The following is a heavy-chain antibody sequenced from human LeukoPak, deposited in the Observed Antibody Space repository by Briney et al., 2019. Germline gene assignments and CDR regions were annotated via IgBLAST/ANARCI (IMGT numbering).Heavy chain of an antibody. J-gene: IGHJ4*02. V-gene: IGHV4-39*01. D-gene: IGHD6-13*01. CDR3: AAAHYSSSWYYFDY. CDR2: VYYSGST. Sequence: GSLRLSCAASGFTFSSYWMSWVRQPPGKGLEWIGTVYYSGSTYYNPSLQSRVTISVDTSKNQFSLKLISVTAADTAVYYCAAAHYSSSWYYFDYWGQGTLVTVSS. CDR1: GFTFSSYW.